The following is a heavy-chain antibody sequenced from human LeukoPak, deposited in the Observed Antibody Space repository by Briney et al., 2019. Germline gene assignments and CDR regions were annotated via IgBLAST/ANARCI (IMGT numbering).Heavy chain of an antibody. CDR1: GGSISSSSYY. V-gene: IGHV4-39*07. CDR2: IYYSGST. CDR3: AREVGYSGYDSTYLLYWRFDP. D-gene: IGHD5-12*01. J-gene: IGHJ5*02. Sequence: PSETLSLTCTVSGGSISSSSYYWGWIRQPPGKGLEWIGSIYYSGSTYYNPSLKSRVTISVDTSKNQFSLKLSSVTAADTAVYYCAREVGYSGYDSTYLLYWRFDPWGQGTLVTVSS.